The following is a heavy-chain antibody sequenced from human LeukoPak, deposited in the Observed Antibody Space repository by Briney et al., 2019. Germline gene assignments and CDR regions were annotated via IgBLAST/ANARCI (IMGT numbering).Heavy chain of an antibody. V-gene: IGHV3-7*05. CDR1: GFTFSSYW. CDR3: ARDFHWNDSSGYYAFDI. D-gene: IGHD3-22*01. Sequence: PGGSLRLSCAASGFTFSSYWMSWVRQAPGKGLEWVANIKQDGSEKYYVDSVKGRFTISRDNAKNSLYLQMNSLRAEDTAVYYCARDFHWNDSSGYYAFDIWGQGTMDTVSS. J-gene: IGHJ3*02. CDR2: IKQDGSEK.